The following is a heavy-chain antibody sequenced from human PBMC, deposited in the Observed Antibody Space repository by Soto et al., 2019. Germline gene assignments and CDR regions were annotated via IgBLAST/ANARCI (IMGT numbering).Heavy chain of an antibody. D-gene: IGHD5-12*01. CDR2: INSDGSRT. CDR1: GFTFSSYW. Sequence: HPGGSLRLSCAASGFTFSSYWMHWVRQAPGKGLVWVSRINSDGSRTTYADSVKGRFTISRDNAKNMLHLQMNSLRAEDTAVYYCAREYSGSDKNWFDPWGQGTLVTVSS. J-gene: IGHJ5*02. CDR3: AREYSGSDKNWFDP. V-gene: IGHV3-74*01.